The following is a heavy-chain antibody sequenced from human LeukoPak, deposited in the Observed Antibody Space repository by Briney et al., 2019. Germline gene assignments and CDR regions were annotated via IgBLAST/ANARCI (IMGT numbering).Heavy chain of an antibody. CDR1: GFTFSSYA. CDR2: MSGSGGST. V-gene: IGHV3-23*01. Sequence: GGSLRLSCAASGFTFSSYAMSWVRQDPGKGLEWVSAMSGSGGSTYYADSVKGRFTISRDNSKNTLYLQMNSLRAEDTAVYYCAKASAMIVVVSKHFDYWGQGTLVTVSS. D-gene: IGHD3-22*01. CDR3: AKASAMIVVVSKHFDY. J-gene: IGHJ4*02.